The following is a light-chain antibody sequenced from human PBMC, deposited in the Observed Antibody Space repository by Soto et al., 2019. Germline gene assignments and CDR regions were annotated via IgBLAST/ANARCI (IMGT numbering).Light chain of an antibody. CDR1: QSISSW. V-gene: IGKV1-5*03. J-gene: IGKJ2*01. CDR3: QQYNSYPYT. CDR2: KAS. Sequence: DIPMTQSPSTLSSSVGDRVTITCRASQSISSWLAWYQQKPGKAPNLLIYKASSLESGVPSRFSGSGSETEFTLTISSLQPDDFATYYCQQYNSYPYTFGQGTKLEIK.